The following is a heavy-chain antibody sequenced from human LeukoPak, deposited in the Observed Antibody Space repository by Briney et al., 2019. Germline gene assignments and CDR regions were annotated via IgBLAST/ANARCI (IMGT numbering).Heavy chain of an antibody. V-gene: IGHV4-39*01. D-gene: IGHD2-2*01. CDR1: GGSISSSSYS. CDR2: IYYSGST. CDR3: ARLPAGYCSSTSCYLFPPIDY. J-gene: IGHJ4*02. Sequence: SETLSLTCTVSGGSISSSSYSWGWLRQPPGKGLEWIGSIYYSGSTYYNPSLKSRVTISVDTSKNQFSLKLSSVTAADTAVYYCARLPAGYCSSTSCYLFPPIDYWGQGTLVTVSS.